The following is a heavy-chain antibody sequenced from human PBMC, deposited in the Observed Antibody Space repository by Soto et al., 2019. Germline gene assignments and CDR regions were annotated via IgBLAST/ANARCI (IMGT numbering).Heavy chain of an antibody. D-gene: IGHD1-7*01. CDR2: INAGNGNT. CDR1: GYTFTSYA. V-gene: IGHV1-3*01. Sequence: ASVKVSCKASGYTFTSYAMHWVRQAPGQRLEWMGWINAGNGNTKYSQKFQGRVTITRDTSASTAYMELSSLRSEDTAVYYCARDRTLVPGTTYWFPPRGQGTPVTV. J-gene: IGHJ5*02. CDR3: ARDRTLVPGTTYWFPP.